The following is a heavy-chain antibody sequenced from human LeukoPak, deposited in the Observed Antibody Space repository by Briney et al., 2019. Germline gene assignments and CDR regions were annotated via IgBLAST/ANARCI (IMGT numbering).Heavy chain of an antibody. D-gene: IGHD3-22*01. CDR1: GYTFTSYG. CDR2: ISAYNGNT. Sequence: ASVKVSCKASGYTFTSYGISWVRQAPGQGLEWMGWISAYNGNTNYAQKLQGGVTMTTDTSTSTAYMELRSLRSDDTAVYYCARDFSTISEGYYYDSSGSYWGQGTLVTVSS. CDR3: ARDFSTISEGYYYDSSGSY. J-gene: IGHJ4*02. V-gene: IGHV1-18*01.